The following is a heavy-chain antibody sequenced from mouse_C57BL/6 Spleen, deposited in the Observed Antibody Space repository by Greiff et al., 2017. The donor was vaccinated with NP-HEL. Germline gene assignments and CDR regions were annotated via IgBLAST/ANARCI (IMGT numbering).Heavy chain of an antibody. Sequence: VHVKQSGPELVKPGASVKISCKASGYSFTDYNMNWVKQSNGKSLEWIGVINPNYGTTSYNQKFKGKATLTVDQSSSTAYMQLNSLTSEDSAVYYCARCDGYCSWFAYWGQGTLVTVSA. CDR3: ARCDGYCSWFAY. J-gene: IGHJ3*01. CDR1: GYSFTDYN. V-gene: IGHV1-39*01. CDR2: INPNYGTT. D-gene: IGHD2-3*01.